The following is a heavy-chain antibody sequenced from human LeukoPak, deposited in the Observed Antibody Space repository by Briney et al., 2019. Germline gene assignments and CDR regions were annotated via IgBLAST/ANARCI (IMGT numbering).Heavy chain of an antibody. CDR1: GGSFSGYY. V-gene: IGHV4-34*01. D-gene: IGHD6-6*01. CDR3: ARAYSSSGLFHY. J-gene: IGHJ4*02. CDR2: INHSEST. Sequence: PSETLSLTCAVYGGSFSGYYWSWICQPPGKGLEWIGEINHSESTHYNPSLKSRVTISIDTSKNQLYLKLSSVTAADAAMYYCARAYSSSGLFHYWGQGTLVAVSS.